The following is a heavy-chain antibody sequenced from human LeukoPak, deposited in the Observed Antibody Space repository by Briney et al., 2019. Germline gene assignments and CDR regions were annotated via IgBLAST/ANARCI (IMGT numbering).Heavy chain of an antibody. V-gene: IGHV4-39*07. CDR2: IFYSGST. CDR1: GGSISTSNYY. CDR3: ARDLLAAAGV. D-gene: IGHD6-13*01. Sequence: SETLSLTCTVSGGSISTSNYYWGWIRQPPGKGLEWIGNIFYSGSTYYSPSLKSRVTISLDTSRNQFSLKLSSVAAADTAVYYCARDLLAAAGVWGQGTLVTVSS. J-gene: IGHJ4*02.